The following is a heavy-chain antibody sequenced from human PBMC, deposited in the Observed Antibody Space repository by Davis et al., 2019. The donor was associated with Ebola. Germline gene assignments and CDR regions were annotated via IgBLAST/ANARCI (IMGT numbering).Heavy chain of an antibody. CDR3: ARDASYYGDYATILDY. CDR1: GYTFTSYY. V-gene: IGHV1-46*01. Sequence: AASVKVSCKASGYTFTSYYMHWVRQAPGQGLEWMGIINPSGGSTSYAQKFQGRITMTRDTSTSTVYMELNSLRAEDTAVYYCARDASYYGDYATILDYWGQGTLVTVSS. J-gene: IGHJ4*02. CDR2: INPSGGST. D-gene: IGHD4-17*01.